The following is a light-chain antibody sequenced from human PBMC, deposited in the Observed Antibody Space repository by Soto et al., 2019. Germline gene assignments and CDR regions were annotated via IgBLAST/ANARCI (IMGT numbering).Light chain of an antibody. CDR2: AAS. CDR1: QSISSY. CDR3: QQSYSSPYT. V-gene: IGKV1-39*01. J-gene: IGKJ2*01. Sequence: DIQMTQSPSSLSASVGDRVTITCRASQSISSYLNWYQQKPGKAPKLLIYAASILQSGVPSRFSGSGSGTDFDLTISSLQPEDFATYYCQQSYSSPYTFGQGAKLECK.